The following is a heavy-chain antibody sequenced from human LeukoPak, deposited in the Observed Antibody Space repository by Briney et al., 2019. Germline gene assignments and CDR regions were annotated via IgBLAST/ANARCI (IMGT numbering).Heavy chain of an antibody. Sequence: ASVKVSCKASGDTFTGYYMHWVRQAPGQGLEWMGWINPNSGGTNYAQKFQGRVTMTRDTSISTAYMELSRLRSDDTAVYYCARKMQQQLCDAFDIWGQGTMVTVSS. V-gene: IGHV1-2*02. J-gene: IGHJ3*02. CDR3: ARKMQQQLCDAFDI. CDR1: GDTFTGYY. D-gene: IGHD6-13*01. CDR2: INPNSGGT.